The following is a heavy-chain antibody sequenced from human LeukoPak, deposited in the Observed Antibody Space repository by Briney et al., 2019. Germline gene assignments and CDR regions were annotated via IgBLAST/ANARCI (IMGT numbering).Heavy chain of an antibody. CDR2: TRSKANSYAT. CDR3: ARLESGSGSLTR. D-gene: IGHD3-10*01. CDR1: GFTFSGSA. Sequence: GGSLRLSCAASGFTFSGSAMHWVRQASGKGLEWVGRTRSKANSYATAYAASVKGRFTISRDDSKNTAYLQMNSLKTEDTAVYYCARLESGSGSLTRWGQGTLVTVSS. V-gene: IGHV3-73*01. J-gene: IGHJ4*02.